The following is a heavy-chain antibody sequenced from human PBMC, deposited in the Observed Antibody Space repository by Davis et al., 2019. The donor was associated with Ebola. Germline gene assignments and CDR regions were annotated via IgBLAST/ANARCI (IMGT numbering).Heavy chain of an antibody. CDR2: INRDGTTT. CDR3: ARVGGGSYYYYGMDV. Sequence: HTGGSLRLSCTVSGLSGRNDWMSWVRQVPGKGLVWVSSINRDGTTTTYADSAKGIFTISRDNAKNSLYLQMNSLRAEDTAVYSCARVGGGSYYYYGMDVWGPGTTVTVSS. D-gene: IGHD3-16*01. V-gene: IGHV3-74*01. J-gene: IGHJ6*02. CDR1: GLSGRNDW.